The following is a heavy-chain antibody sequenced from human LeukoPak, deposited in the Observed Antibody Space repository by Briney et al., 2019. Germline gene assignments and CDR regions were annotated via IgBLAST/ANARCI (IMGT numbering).Heavy chain of an antibody. CDR2: INTDGSST. CDR3: TRELPREVTLDY. Sequence: GGSLRLSCAASGFTFISYGMQWVRQAPGKGLVWVSRINTDGSSTSYADSVKGRFTVSRDNAKNTLYLQVNSLRAEDTAVYFCTRELPREVTLDYWGQGTLVIVSS. J-gene: IGHJ4*01. D-gene: IGHD2-21*02. V-gene: IGHV3-74*01. CDR1: GFTFISYG.